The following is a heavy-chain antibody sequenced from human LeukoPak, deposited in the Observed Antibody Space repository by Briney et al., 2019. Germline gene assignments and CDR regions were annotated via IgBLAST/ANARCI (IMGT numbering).Heavy chain of an antibody. D-gene: IGHD3-22*01. CDR2: INHSGST. CDR3: AGGRITMIPFDY. CDR1: GGSFSGYY. J-gene: IGHJ4*02. V-gene: IGHV4-34*01. Sequence: SETLSLTCAVYGGSFSGYYWSWIRQPPGKGLEWIGEINHSGSTNYNPSLKSRVTISVDTSKNQFSLKLSSVTAADTAVYYCAGGRITMIPFDYWGQGTLVTVSS.